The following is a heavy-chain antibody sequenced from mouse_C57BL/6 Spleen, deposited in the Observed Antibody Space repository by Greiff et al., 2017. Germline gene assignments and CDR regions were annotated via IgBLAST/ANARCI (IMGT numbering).Heavy chain of an antibody. V-gene: IGHV14-2*01. J-gene: IGHJ2*01. D-gene: IGHD1-1*01. CDR3: ARLYGY. Sequence: VQLQQPGAELVKPGASVKLSCKASGYTFTSYWMHWVKQRPGRGLEWIGRIDPEDGETKYAPKFQGKATITADTSSNTAYLQLSSLTSEDTAVYYCARLYGYWGQGTTLTVSS. CDR1: GYTFTSYW. CDR2: IDPEDGET.